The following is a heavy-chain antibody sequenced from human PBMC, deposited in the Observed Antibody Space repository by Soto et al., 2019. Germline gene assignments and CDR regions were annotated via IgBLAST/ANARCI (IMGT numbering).Heavy chain of an antibody. CDR1: GGTFSSYA. CDR3: ARVSGEQLVGDFDY. CDR2: IIPIFGTA. J-gene: IGHJ4*02. Sequence: ASVKVSCKASGGTFSSYAISWVRQAPGQGLEWMGGIIPIFGTANYAQKFQGRVTITADESTSTAYMELSSLRSEDTAVYYCARVSGEQLVGDFDYWGQGTLVTVPS. V-gene: IGHV1-69*13. D-gene: IGHD6-6*01.